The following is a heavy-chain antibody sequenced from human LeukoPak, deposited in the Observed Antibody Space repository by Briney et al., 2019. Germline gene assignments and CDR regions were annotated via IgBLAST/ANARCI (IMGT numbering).Heavy chain of an antibody. CDR1: GYTFTGYY. Sequence: ASVKVSCKASGYTFTGYYMHWVRQAPGQGLEWMGWINPNSGGTNYAQTFQGRVTMTRDKSTSTAYMELNRLRSDDTAVYYCAIVYCSGGSCHKLAYWGQGTLVTVSS. CDR2: INPNSGGT. CDR3: AIVYCSGGSCHKLAY. D-gene: IGHD2-15*01. V-gene: IGHV1-2*02. J-gene: IGHJ4*02.